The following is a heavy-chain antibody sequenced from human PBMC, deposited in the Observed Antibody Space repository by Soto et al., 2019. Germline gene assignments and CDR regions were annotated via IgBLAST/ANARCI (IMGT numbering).Heavy chain of an antibody. J-gene: IGHJ4*02. V-gene: IGHV1-69*01. CDR1: GGTFDNYV. CDR2: IIPSSETT. CDR3: ARRHVSSIHYLMFDD. Sequence: QVLLVQSGAEAKRPGSSVKVSCKASGGTFDNYVLNWVRQAPGQGLEWVGGIIPSSETTNYAQKFQGRLTLTEDANRVYMELSSLRSDDTAIYFCARRHVSSIHYLMFDDWGQGTLITVSS. D-gene: IGHD3-10*01.